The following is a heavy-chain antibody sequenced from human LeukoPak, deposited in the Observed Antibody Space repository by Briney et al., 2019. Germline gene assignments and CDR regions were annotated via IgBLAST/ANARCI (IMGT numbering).Heavy chain of an antibody. Sequence: GASVKVSCKASGYTFTSYEINWVRQATGQGLEWMGWMNPNSGNTGYAQKFQGRVTMTRNTSISTAYMELSSLRSEDTAVYYCARVVVVDGLNWFDPWGQGTLVTVSS. CDR1: GYTFTSYE. D-gene: IGHD2-15*01. V-gene: IGHV1-8*01. CDR2: MNPNSGNT. CDR3: ARVVVVDGLNWFDP. J-gene: IGHJ5*02.